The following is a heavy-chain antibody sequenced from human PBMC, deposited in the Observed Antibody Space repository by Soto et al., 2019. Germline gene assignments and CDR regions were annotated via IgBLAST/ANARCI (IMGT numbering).Heavy chain of an antibody. J-gene: IGHJ4*02. Sequence: EVQLLESGGGLVQPGGSLRLSCAASGFTFSSYAMSWVRQAPGKGLECVSAISGSGGSTYYADSVKGRFTISRDNSKNTLYLEMNSLRAEGTAVYYCARESLDYYDSSGIDYWGQGALVTVSS. D-gene: IGHD3-22*01. CDR3: ARESLDYYDSSGIDY. CDR1: GFTFSSYA. V-gene: IGHV3-23*01. CDR2: ISGSGGST.